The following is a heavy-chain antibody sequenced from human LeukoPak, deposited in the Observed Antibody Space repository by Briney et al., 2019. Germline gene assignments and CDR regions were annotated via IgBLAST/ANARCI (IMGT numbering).Heavy chain of an antibody. CDR3: AKDPRYSNLRITHFDY. V-gene: IGHV3-23*01. CDR2: ISGSGGST. J-gene: IGHJ4*02. CDR1: GFTFSSYA. D-gene: IGHD4-11*01. Sequence: GGSLRLSCTASGFTFSSYAMSWVRQAPGKGLEWVSAISGSGGSTYYADSVKGRFTISRDNSKNTLYLQMNSLRAEDTAVYYCAKDPRYSNLRITHFDYWGQGTLVTVSS.